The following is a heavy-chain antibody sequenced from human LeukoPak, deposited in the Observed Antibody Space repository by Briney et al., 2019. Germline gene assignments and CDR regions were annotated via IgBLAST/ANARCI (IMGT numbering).Heavy chain of an antibody. CDR3: ARGHSSSYDYYFDY. V-gene: IGHV3-23*01. Sequence: GGSLRLSCAASGFTFSSYGMSWVRQAPGKGLEWVSAISGSGGSTYYADSVKGRFTISRDNAKNSLYLQMNSLRAEDTAVYYCARGHSSSYDYYFDYWGQGTLVTVSS. CDR1: GFTFSSYG. D-gene: IGHD6-13*01. J-gene: IGHJ4*02. CDR2: ISGSGGST.